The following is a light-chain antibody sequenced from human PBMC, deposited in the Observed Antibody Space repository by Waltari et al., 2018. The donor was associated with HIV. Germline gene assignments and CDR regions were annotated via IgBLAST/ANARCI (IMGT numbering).Light chain of an antibody. CDR1: NSNIGAPSD. J-gene: IGLJ3*02. CDR3: QYYDTRLCAWV. Sequence: SVLTQLPSVSGAPGRSVSITCTGNNSNIGAPSDVHWYQQLPGAAPELLISHNTQRPFRARGRLTDSRSGNPPCLAITGPQAGDEADYCCQYYDTRLCAWVFGGGTIPSVL. V-gene: IGLV1-40*01. CDR2: HNT.